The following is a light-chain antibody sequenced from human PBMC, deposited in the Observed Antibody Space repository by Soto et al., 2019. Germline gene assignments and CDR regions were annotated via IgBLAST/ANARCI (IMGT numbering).Light chain of an antibody. Sequence: ESVLKQSPGTLSLSKGERATLSCRASQSVSNNYLAWYQHKPGQAPRLLIYGASTRATGIPDRFSGSGSGTDFTLTISRLEREDFAVYYCQQYGSSPPTFGQGTKVDIK. V-gene: IGKV3-20*01. J-gene: IGKJ1*01. CDR3: QQYGSSPPT. CDR2: GAS. CDR1: QSVSNNY.